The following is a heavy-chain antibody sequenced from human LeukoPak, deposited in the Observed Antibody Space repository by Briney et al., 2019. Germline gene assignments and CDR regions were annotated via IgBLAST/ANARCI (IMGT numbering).Heavy chain of an antibody. J-gene: IGHJ4*02. CDR3: ATNKGNYYGSGKLLY. CDR2: IRYDGNNN. Sequence: GGSLRLSCATSGFSFSTYGMHWVRQAPGKGLEWVAFIRYDGNNNYYADSVKGRFTVSRDNSKNTVYLQMNSLRAEDTAVYYCATNKGNYYGSGKLLYWGQGTLVTVSS. CDR1: GFSFSTYG. D-gene: IGHD3-10*01. V-gene: IGHV3-30*02.